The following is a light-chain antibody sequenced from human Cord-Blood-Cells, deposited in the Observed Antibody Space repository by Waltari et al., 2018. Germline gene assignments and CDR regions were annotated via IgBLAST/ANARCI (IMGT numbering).Light chain of an antibody. V-gene: IGLV2-11*01. J-gene: IGLJ1*01. CDR1: SSDVGGYNY. Sequence: QSALTQPRSVSGSPGQSVTIPCPGTSSDVGGYNYVSWYQQHPGKAPKLMIYDVSKRPSGVPDRFSGSKSGNTASLTISGLQAEDEADYYCCSYAGSYTSYVFGTGTKVTVL. CDR2: DVS. CDR3: CSYAGSYTSYV.